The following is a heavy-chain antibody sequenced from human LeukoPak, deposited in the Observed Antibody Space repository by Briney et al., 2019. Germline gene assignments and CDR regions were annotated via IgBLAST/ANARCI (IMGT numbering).Heavy chain of an antibody. J-gene: IGHJ5*02. D-gene: IGHD1-7*01. V-gene: IGHV3-23*01. CDR2: ISGSGGST. Sequence: GGPLRLSCAASGFTFSSYAMSWVRQAPGKGLEWVSSISGSGGSTHYADPVKGRFAISRDNSKNTLYLQMNSLRAEDTAVYYCAKGGWGNYDNWFDPWGQGTLVTVSS. CDR3: AKGGWGNYDNWFDP. CDR1: GFTFSSYA.